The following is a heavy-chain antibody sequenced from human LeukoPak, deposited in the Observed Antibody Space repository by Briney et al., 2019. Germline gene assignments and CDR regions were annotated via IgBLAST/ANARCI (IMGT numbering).Heavy chain of an antibody. CDR1: GFTFSSYG. D-gene: IGHD6-13*01. V-gene: IGHV3-30*03. Sequence: GGSLRLSCAASGFTFSSYGMHWVRQAPGKGLEWVAVISYDGSNKYYADSVKGRFTISRDNSKNTLYLQMNSLRAEDTAVYYCARDQIAAGGSWFDPWGQGTLVTVSS. CDR3: ARDQIAAGGSWFDP. J-gene: IGHJ5*02. CDR2: ISYDGSNK.